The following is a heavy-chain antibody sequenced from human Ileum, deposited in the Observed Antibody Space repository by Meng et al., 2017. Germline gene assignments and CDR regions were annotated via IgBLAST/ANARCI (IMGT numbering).Heavy chain of an antibody. CDR2: IYYDGSS. D-gene: IGHD5-18*01. CDR3: AREFYVDTAMVIDS. J-gene: IGHJ4*02. CDR1: NGSLTNVNSY. V-gene: IGHV4-30-4*01. Sequence: VQSQDSGPGLVKPSQTLSFTRSVPNGSLTNVNSYWNRIRQAARQALEHIAYIYYDGSSYATPSLKSRVTMSIDTSTNQFSLRLDSVTAADTAVYYCAREFYVDTAMVIDSWGPGALVTVSS.